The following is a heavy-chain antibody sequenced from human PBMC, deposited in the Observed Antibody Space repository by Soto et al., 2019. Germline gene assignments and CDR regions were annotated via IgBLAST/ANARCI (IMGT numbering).Heavy chain of an antibody. CDR2: IYYSGST. CDR1: GGSISSSSYY. V-gene: IGHV4-39*01. Sequence: QLQLQESGPGLVKPSETLSLTCTVSGGSISSSSYYWGWIRQPPGKGLEWIGSIYYSGSTYYNPSLKSRVTISVDTSKNQFSLKLSSVTAADTAVYYCCSYPYYYYGMDVWGQGTTVTVSS. CDR3: CSYPYYYYGMDV. J-gene: IGHJ6*02. D-gene: IGHD1-26*01.